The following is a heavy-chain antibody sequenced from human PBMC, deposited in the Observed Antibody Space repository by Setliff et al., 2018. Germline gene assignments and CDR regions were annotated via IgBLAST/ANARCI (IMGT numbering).Heavy chain of an antibody. Sequence: ASVKVSCKASGGTFSSYAISWVRQAPGQGLEWMGGIIPIFGIANYAQKFQGRVTITADKSTSTAYMELSSLRSEDTAVYYCARAVAPRDNYYYMDVWGKGTTVTVSS. CDR3: ARAVAPRDNYYYMDV. V-gene: IGHV1-69*10. D-gene: IGHD2-21*02. J-gene: IGHJ6*03. CDR1: GGTFSSYA. CDR2: IIPIFGIA.